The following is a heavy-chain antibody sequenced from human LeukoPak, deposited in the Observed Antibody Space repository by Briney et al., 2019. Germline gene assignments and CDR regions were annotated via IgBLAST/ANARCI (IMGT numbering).Heavy chain of an antibody. Sequence: SETLSLTCTVSGGSITTSSYYWGWIRQPPGKGLEWIGIIYYSGSTYYNPSLKGRVTISVDTSKNQFSLKLSSVTAADTAVYYCARAFRARYFDLWGRGSLVTVSS. V-gene: IGHV4-39*01. CDR3: ARAFRARYFDL. D-gene: IGHD2/OR15-2a*01. CDR2: IYYSGST. CDR1: GGSITTSSYY. J-gene: IGHJ2*01.